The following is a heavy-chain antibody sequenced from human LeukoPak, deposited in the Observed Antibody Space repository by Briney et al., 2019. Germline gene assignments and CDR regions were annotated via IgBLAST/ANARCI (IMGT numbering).Heavy chain of an antibody. Sequence: SVKVSCKASGGTFSSYAISWVRQAPGQGLEWMGGIIPIFGTANYAQKLQGRVTMTTDTSTSTAYMELRSLRSDDTAVYYCARDHGVQAFDYWGQGTLVTVSS. CDR2: IIPIFGTA. D-gene: IGHD4-17*01. V-gene: IGHV1-69*05. J-gene: IGHJ4*02. CDR3: ARDHGVQAFDY. CDR1: GGTFSSYA.